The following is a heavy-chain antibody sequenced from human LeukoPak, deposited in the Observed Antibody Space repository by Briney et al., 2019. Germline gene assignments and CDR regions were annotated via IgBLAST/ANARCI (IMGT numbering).Heavy chain of an antibody. CDR1: GYTFTGYY. D-gene: IGHD5-18*01. Sequence: ASVKVSCKASGYTFTGYYMHWVRQAPGKGLEWMGGFDPEDGETIYAQKFQGRVTMTEDTSTDTAYMELSSLRSEDTAVYYCATANSYGYTIDAFDIWGRGTMVTVSS. CDR3: ATANSYGYTIDAFDI. J-gene: IGHJ3*02. CDR2: FDPEDGET. V-gene: IGHV1-24*01.